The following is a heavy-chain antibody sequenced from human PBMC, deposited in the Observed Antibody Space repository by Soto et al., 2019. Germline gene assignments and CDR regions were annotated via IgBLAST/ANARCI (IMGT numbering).Heavy chain of an antibody. CDR1: GFTFSGSA. V-gene: IGHV3-73*01. CDR2: IRSKANSYAT. Sequence: PGGSLRLSCAASGFTFSGSAMHWVRQASGKGLEWVGRIRSKANSYATAYAASVKGRFTISRDDSKNTAYLQMNSLRDEDTAVYYCARVVVVIPPGYYYAMDVWGQGTTVTVSS. D-gene: IGHD3-22*01. CDR3: ARVVVVIPPGYYYAMDV. J-gene: IGHJ6*02.